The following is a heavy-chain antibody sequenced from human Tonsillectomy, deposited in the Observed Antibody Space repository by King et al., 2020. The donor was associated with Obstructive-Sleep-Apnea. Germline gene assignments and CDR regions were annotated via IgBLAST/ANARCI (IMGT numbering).Heavy chain of an antibody. V-gene: IGHV3-11*01. CDR1: GFTFSDYY. CDR2: ISSSGNTI. J-gene: IGHJ6*02. CDR3: ARDVENYYYGMDV. Sequence: VQLVESGGGLVKPGGSLRLSCVASGFTFSDYYMSWLRQAPGKGLEWVSYISSSGNTIYYLGSVKGRFTIFRDNAKNSLYLQMNSLRAEDTAVYYCARDVENYYYGMDVWGQGTTVTVSS. D-gene: IGHD2-21*01.